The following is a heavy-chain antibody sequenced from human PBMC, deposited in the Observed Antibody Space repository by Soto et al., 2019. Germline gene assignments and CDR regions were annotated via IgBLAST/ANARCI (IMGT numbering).Heavy chain of an antibody. CDR2: ISSSSSYT. D-gene: IGHD2-15*01. V-gene: IGHV3-11*06. Sequence: QVQLVESGGGLVKPGGSLRLSCAASGFTFSDYYMSWIRQAPGKGLEWVSYISSSSSYTNYADSVKGRFTISIDNAKNSLYLQMNSLRAEDTAVYYCAREVVVVVAARGNWFDPWGQGTLVTVSS. J-gene: IGHJ5*02. CDR3: AREVVVVVAARGNWFDP. CDR1: GFTFSDYY.